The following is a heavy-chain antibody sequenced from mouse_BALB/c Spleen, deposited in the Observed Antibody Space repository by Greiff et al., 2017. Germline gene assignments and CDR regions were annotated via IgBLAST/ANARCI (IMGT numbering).Heavy chain of an antibody. J-gene: IGHJ2*01. Sequence: VQGVESGAELVRPGTSVKISCKASGYTFTNYWLGWVKQRPGHGLEWIGDIYPGGGYTNYNEKFKGKATLTAVTSSSTAYMQLSSLTSEDSAVYFCASRSYYFDYWGQGTTLTVSS. CDR3: ASRSYYFDY. CDR1: GYTFTNYW. V-gene: IGHV1-63*02. CDR2: IYPGGGYT.